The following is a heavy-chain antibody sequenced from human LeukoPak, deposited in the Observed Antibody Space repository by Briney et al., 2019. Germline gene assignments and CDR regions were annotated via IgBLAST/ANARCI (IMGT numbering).Heavy chain of an antibody. CDR1: GFTFSSYA. J-gene: IGHJ4*02. CDR2: ISYDGSNK. Sequence: GRSLRLSCAASGFTFSSYAMHWVRQAPGKGLEWVAVISYDGSNKYYADSVKGRFTISRDNFKNTLYLQMNSLRAEDTAVYYCARDITMVRGVLDYWGQGTLVTVSS. D-gene: IGHD3-10*01. CDR3: ARDITMVRGVLDY. V-gene: IGHV3-30*04.